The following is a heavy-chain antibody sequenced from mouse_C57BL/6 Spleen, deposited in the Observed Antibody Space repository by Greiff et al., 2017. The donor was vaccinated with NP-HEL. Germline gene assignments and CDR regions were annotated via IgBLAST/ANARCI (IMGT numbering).Heavy chain of an antibody. J-gene: IGHJ2*01. V-gene: IGHV1-69*01. Sequence: QVQLQQPGAELVMPGASVKLSCKASGYTFTSYWMHWVKQRPGQGLEWIGEIDPSDSYTNYNQKFKGKSTLTVDKSSSTAYMQLSSLTSEDSAVYYCARAYDSNLPDYWGQGTTLTVSS. CDR2: IDPSDSYT. CDR3: ARAYDSNLPDY. CDR1: GYTFTSYW. D-gene: IGHD2-5*01.